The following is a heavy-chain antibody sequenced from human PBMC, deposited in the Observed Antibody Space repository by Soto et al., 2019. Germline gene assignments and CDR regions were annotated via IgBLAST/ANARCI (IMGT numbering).Heavy chain of an antibody. V-gene: IGHV3-30*18. CDR2: VSDDGSNK. J-gene: IGHJ4*02. CDR3: AKELRGSSYYFDY. Sequence: QVQLVESGGGVVQPGRSLRLSCAASGFTFGSYGIHWVRQAPGKGLEWVAAVSDDGSNKHHADSVKGRFTISRDNSKNTLYLQLNSLRAEDTAVYYCAKELRGSSYYFDYWGQGTLVTVSS. CDR1: GFTFGSYG.